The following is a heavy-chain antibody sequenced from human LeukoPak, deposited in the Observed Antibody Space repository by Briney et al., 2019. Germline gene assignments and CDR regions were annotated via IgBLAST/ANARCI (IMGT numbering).Heavy chain of an antibody. CDR3: ARVGDTGWHYFDY. Sequence: SETLSLTCTVSGGSISSSSYYWGWIRQPPGKGLEYVGTISYRGNTYHNPSLRSRVTISVDTSKNHFSLEVSFVTAADTAVYYCARVGDTGWHYFDYWGQGALVTVSS. V-gene: IGHV4-39*02. J-gene: IGHJ4*02. CDR1: GGSISSSSYY. D-gene: IGHD6-19*01. CDR2: ISYRGNT.